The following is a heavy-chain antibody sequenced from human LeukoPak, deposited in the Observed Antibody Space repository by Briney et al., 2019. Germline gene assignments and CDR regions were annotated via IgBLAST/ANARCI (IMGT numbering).Heavy chain of an antibody. CDR3: AKEGNAHDYDFWSGYPD. V-gene: IGHV3-23*01. CDR2: ISGSGGST. Sequence: GGSLRLSCAASGFTFTNYAMSWVRQAPGKGLEWVSAISGSGGSTYYADSVKGRFTISRDNSKNTLYLQMNSLRAEDTAVYYCAKEGNAHDYDFWSGYPDWGQGTLVTVSS. CDR1: GFTFTNYA. J-gene: IGHJ4*02. D-gene: IGHD3-3*01.